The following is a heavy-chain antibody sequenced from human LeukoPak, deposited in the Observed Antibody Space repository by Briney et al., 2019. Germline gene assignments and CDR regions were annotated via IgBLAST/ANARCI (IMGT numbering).Heavy chain of an antibody. J-gene: IGHJ5*02. D-gene: IGHD1-26*01. CDR2: ISYDGSNK. Sequence: GGSLRLSCAASGFTFSSYGMHWVRQAPGKGLEWVAVISYDGSNKYYADSVKGRFTISRDNSKNTLYLQMNSLRAEDTAVYYCAKGNSGSYSDWFDPRGQGTLVTVSS. CDR1: GFTFSSYG. CDR3: AKGNSGSYSDWFDP. V-gene: IGHV3-30*18.